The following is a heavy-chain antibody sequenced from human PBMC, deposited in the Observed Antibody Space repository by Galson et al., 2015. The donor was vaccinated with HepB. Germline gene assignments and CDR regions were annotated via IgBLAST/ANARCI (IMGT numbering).Heavy chain of an antibody. J-gene: IGHJ4*02. V-gene: IGHV3-30-3*01. CDR2: ISFDGSLQ. CDR3: ERDAYCAGCNCYSGLAH. D-gene: IGHD2-21*01. CDR1: GFTFRSYG. Sequence: SLRLSCAASGFTFRSYGLHWVRQTPGKGLEWVAFISFDGSLQDYADPAKGRFSVYRDHCRTMSLLQMRSLRTDDTAIYYCERDAYCAGCNCYSGLAHWGQGTLVTVSS.